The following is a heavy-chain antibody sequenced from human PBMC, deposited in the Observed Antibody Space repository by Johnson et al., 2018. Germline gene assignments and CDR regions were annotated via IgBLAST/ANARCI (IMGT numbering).Heavy chain of an antibody. CDR2: IYYSGST. J-gene: IGHJ3*02. V-gene: IGHV4-59*01. Sequence: QVQLQESGPGLVKPSETLSLTCTVSGGSISRYYWNWIRQPPGKGLEWIGYIYYSGSTNYNPSLRSRVTISVDTSKSQFSLRLSAVTAADTAVYYCATRRSMIYAFDIWGQGTMVTVSS. CDR1: GGSISRYY. D-gene: IGHD3-22*01. CDR3: ATRRSMIYAFDI.